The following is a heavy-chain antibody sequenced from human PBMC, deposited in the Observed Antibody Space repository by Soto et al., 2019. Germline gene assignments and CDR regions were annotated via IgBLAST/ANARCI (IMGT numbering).Heavy chain of an antibody. CDR2: ISYDGSNK. CDR3: ARGVMDL. Sequence: QVQLVESGGGVVQPGRSLRLSCAASGFTFSSYAMHWVRQAPGKGLEWVAVISYDGSNKYYADSVKGRFTISRDNSKNTLYLQMNSLRAEDTAVYYCARGVMDLWGRGTLVTVSS. CDR1: GFTFSSYA. D-gene: IGHD2-21*01. V-gene: IGHV3-30-3*01. J-gene: IGHJ2*01.